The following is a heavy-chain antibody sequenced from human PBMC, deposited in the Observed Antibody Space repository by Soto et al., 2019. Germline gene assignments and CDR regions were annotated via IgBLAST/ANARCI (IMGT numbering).Heavy chain of an antibody. CDR1: GITFSTYA. CDR3: AADYLRHNSLNGYYYSYGMDV. D-gene: IGHD4-17*01. V-gene: IGHV3-23*01. J-gene: IGHJ6*02. CDR2: IGSNGADK. Sequence: GGSLRLSCAASGITFSTYAMSWVRRAPGKGLEWVSTIGSNGADKQYADFVKGRFTVSRDSSKSTLSLQMNSLRAEDTAAYYCAADYLRHNSLNGYYYSYGMDVWGQGTTVTVSS.